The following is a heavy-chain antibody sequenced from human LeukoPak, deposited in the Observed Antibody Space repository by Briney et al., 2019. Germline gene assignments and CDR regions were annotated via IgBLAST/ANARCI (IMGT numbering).Heavy chain of an antibody. D-gene: IGHD3-3*01. CDR1: GYTFTGYY. J-gene: IGHJ6*02. CDR2: INPNSGGT. V-gene: IGHV1-2*02. CDR3: ARIPPVDDFWSGYYDEEDYGMDV. Sequence: GASVTVSCKASGYTFTGYYMHWVRQAPGQGLEWMGWINPNSGGTNYAQKFQGRVTMTRNTSISTAYMELSSLRSEDTAVYYCARIPPVDDFWSGYYDEEDYGMDVWGQGTTVTVSS.